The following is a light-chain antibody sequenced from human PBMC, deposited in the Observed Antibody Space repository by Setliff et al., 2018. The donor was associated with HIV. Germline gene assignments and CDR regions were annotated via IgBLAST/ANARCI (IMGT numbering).Light chain of an antibody. Sequence: QSVLAQPASVSGSPGQSITIPCTGSISGIGSYNFVSWYQQHPGKAPNLIISDVTKRPSGVSDRFSGSKSGHTASLTISGLQAEDEADYYCSSYTTSSTYVFGSGTKVTVL. CDR2: DVT. CDR3: SSYTTSSTYV. J-gene: IGLJ1*01. V-gene: IGLV2-14*03. CDR1: ISGIGSYNF.